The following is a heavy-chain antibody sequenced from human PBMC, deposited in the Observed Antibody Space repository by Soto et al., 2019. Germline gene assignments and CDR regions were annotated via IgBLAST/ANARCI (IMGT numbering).Heavy chain of an antibody. CDR2: ISWNSGSI. D-gene: IGHD2-21*01. CDR1: GFTFDDYA. V-gene: IGHV3-9*01. Sequence: GGSLRLSCAASGFTFDDYAMHWVRQAPGKGLEWVSGISWNSGSIGYADSVKGRFIISRDNAKNSLYLQMNSLRAEDTALYYCAKGMRGLWWATGWDLDICGQRXMVTISS. CDR3: AKGMRGLWWATGWDLDI. J-gene: IGHJ3*02.